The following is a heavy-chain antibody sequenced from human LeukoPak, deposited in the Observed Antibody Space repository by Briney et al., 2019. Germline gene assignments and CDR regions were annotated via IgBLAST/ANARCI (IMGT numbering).Heavy chain of an antibody. J-gene: IGHJ4*02. CDR1: GFTFSSYS. Sequence: PGGSLRLSCAASGFTFSSYSMNWVRQAPGKGLEWVSYSSSRSSTIYYADSVKGRFTISRDNAKNSLYLQMNSLRAEDTAVYYCARALGYCSSASCYYFDNWGQGTLVTVSS. CDR3: ARALGYCSSASCYYFDN. CDR2: SSSRSSTI. V-gene: IGHV3-48*01. D-gene: IGHD2-2*01.